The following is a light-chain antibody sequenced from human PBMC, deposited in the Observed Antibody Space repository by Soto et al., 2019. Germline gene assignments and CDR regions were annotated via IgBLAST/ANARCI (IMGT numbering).Light chain of an antibody. CDR1: QSISNR. J-gene: IGKJ1*01. V-gene: IGKV1-5*01. CDR2: DAS. Sequence: DIQITQSPSTLSASVGYRFTITCRASQSISNRLAWYQQKPVKAPKVLIYDASSLESGVPSRFSGSGSGTEFILTISSLQPDDFASYCCQHYGGMWTFGQGTTGDIK. CDR3: QHYGGMWT.